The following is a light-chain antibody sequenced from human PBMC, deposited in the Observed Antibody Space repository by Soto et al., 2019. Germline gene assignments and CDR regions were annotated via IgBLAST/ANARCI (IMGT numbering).Light chain of an antibody. Sequence: QSVLTQPASVSGSPGQSITISCTGTSSDVGGYNYVSWYQHRPGKAPKLMIYDVSNRPSGVSNRFSGSKSGNTASLTISGLQPEDEADYYCCSYTTSNTRQIVFGTGTKLTVL. J-gene: IGLJ1*01. CDR1: SSDVGGYNY. CDR3: CSYTTSNTRQIV. CDR2: DVS. V-gene: IGLV2-14*03.